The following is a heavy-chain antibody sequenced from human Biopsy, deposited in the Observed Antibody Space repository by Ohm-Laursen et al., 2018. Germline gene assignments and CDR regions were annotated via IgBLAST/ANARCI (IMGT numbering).Heavy chain of an antibody. J-gene: IGHJ5*02. Sequence: SLRLSCAASGFTFSSYGMHWVRQAPGKGLEWVAVVWYDGINKFYADSVEGRFTISRDNFKNTVYLEMNSLRPEDTAVYYCARDLGNLRGVMFYLNSWGQGTLVSVSS. D-gene: IGHD3-16*01. CDR2: VWYDGINK. V-gene: IGHV3-33*01. CDR3: ARDLGNLRGVMFYLNS. CDR1: GFTFSSYG.